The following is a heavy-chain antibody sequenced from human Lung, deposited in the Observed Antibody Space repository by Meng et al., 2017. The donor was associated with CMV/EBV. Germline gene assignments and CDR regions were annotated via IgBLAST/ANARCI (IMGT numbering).Heavy chain of an antibody. CDR1: GFTFSSYS. CDR3: ARAMGRYCTNGVCSNYYYYYGMDV. V-gene: IGHV3-21*01. Sequence: GGSLRLXCAASGFTFSSYSMNWVRQAPGKGLEWVSSISSSSSYIYYADSVKGRFTISRDNAKNSLYLQMNSLRAEDTAVYYCARAMGRYCTNGVCSNYYYYYGMDVWGQGTXVTVSS. D-gene: IGHD2-8*01. J-gene: IGHJ6*02. CDR2: ISSSSSYI.